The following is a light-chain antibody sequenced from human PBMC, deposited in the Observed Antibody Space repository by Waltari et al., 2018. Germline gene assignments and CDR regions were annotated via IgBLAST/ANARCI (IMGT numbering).Light chain of an antibody. Sequence: QSALTQPPSASGSPGQSVAIPCTGTSRAVGGYNYVSWYQQHPGKAPKLMIYEVTKRPSGVPDRFSGSKSGNTASLTVSGLQAEDEADYYCSSYAGSNNVFGTGTKVTV. CDR1: SRAVGGYNY. J-gene: IGLJ1*01. CDR2: EVT. CDR3: SSYAGSNNV. V-gene: IGLV2-8*01.